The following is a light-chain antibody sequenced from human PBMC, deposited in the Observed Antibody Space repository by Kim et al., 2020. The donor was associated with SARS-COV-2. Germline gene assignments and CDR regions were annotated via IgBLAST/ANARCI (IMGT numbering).Light chain of an antibody. Sequence: EIVMTQSPATLSVSPGETATLPCRASQSVSSNVAWYQQKPGQAPRLLIYGASTRATDIPARFSGSGSGTDFTLTISSLQSEDLAVYHCQQYDDWPPWTFGQGTKVDIK. V-gene: IGKV3-15*01. CDR2: GAS. CDR1: QSVSSN. CDR3: QQYDDWPPWT. J-gene: IGKJ1*01.